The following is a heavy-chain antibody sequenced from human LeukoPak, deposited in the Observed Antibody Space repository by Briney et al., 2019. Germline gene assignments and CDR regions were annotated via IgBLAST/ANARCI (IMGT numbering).Heavy chain of an antibody. CDR3: FKQKTAYEILTGDF. CDR1: GFPFSSYA. Sequence: GGSLRLSCAASGFPFSSYALRWVRQAPGQGLEWVSGITDSGTGTYYADYVKGRFIISRDNSKNTVYLQMNSLRAEDTAVFFFFKQKTAYEILTGDFWGQGTLVTVSS. V-gene: IGHV3-23*01. J-gene: IGHJ4*02. CDR2: ITDSGTGT. D-gene: IGHD3-9*01.